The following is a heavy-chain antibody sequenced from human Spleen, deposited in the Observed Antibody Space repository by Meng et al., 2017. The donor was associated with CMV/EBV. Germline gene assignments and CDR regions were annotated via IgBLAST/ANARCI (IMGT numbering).Heavy chain of an antibody. CDR2: INPNSGGT. CDR1: GYTFTGYY. D-gene: IGHD2/OR15-2a*01. V-gene: IGHV1-2*02. J-gene: IGHJ3*02. CDR3: ARLLIQYPRLDAFDI. Sequence: ASVKVSCKASGYTFTGYYMHWVRQAPGQGLEWMGWINPNSGGTNYAQKFQGRVTMTRDTSISTAYMELSRLRSDDTAMYYCARLLIQYPRLDAFDIWGQGTMVTVSS.